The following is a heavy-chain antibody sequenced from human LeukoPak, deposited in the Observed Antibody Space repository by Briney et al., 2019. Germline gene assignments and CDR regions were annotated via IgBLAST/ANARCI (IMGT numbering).Heavy chain of an antibody. CDR3: ARDGSADQIVVVPLGFDP. D-gene: IGHD2-2*01. Sequence: GASVKVSCKASGGTFSSYAISWVRQAPGQGLEWMGGIIPIFGTANYAQKFQGRVTITADESTSTAYMELRSLRSEDTAVYYCARDGSADQIVVVPLGFDPWGQGTLVTVSS. CDR2: IIPIFGTA. J-gene: IGHJ5*02. V-gene: IGHV1-69*13. CDR1: GGTFSSYA.